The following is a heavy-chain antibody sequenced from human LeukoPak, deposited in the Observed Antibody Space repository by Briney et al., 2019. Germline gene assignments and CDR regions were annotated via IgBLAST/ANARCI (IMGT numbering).Heavy chain of an antibody. Sequence: GTLRLSCAASRFTFSSYGMSWVRQAPGEGLEWVSAISDSGGSTYYTDSVKGRFTISRDNSKNTLYLQMNSLRAEDTAVYYCARASFPWGQGTLVTVSS. V-gene: IGHV3-23*01. CDR1: RFTFSSYG. CDR2: ISDSGGST. CDR3: ARASFP. D-gene: IGHD3-3*02. J-gene: IGHJ4*02.